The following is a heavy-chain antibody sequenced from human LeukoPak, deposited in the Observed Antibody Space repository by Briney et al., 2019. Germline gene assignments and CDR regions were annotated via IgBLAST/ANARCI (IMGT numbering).Heavy chain of an antibody. Sequence: GGSLRLSCAASGFTFSNAWMNWVRQAPGKGLEWVGRIKSKTDGGTTDYAAPVKGRFTISRDDSKNTLYLQMNSLKTEDTAVYYCTTVNIPYYGFWSGYWTVPLYFDYWGQGTLVTVSS. J-gene: IGHJ4*02. CDR3: TTVNIPYYGFWSGYWTVPLYFDY. CDR2: IKSKTDGGTT. CDR1: GFTFSNAW. V-gene: IGHV3-15*07. D-gene: IGHD3-3*01.